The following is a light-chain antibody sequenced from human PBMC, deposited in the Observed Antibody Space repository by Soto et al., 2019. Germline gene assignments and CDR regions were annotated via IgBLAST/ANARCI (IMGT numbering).Light chain of an antibody. CDR3: QQYRHWPRT. J-gene: IGKJ1*01. V-gene: IGKV3-15*01. CDR1: QSVDIN. Sequence: EIVMTQSPATLSVSPGESANISCRASQSVDINLAWYQQKPGQAPRLLIYGASTRATDIPATFSGRGSGTEFTLTISNLRPEDFAVYYCQQYRHWPRTFGQGTKGDIK. CDR2: GAS.